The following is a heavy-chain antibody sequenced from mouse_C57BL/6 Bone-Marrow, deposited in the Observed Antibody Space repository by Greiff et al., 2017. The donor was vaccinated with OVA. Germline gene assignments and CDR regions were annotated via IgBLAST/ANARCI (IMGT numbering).Heavy chain of an antibody. Sequence: EVQLQQSGAELVRPGASVKLSCTASGFNIKDDYMHWVKQRPEQGLEWIGWIDPENGDTEYASKFQGKATITADISSNTAYLQLSSLTSEDTAVYYCTTEGAMDYWGQGTSVTVSS. CDR1: GFNIKDDY. J-gene: IGHJ4*01. V-gene: IGHV14-4*01. CDR3: TTEGAMDY. CDR2: IDPENGDT.